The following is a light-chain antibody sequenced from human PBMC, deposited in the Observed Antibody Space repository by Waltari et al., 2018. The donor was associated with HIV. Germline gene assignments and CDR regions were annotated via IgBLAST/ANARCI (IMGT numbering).Light chain of an antibody. CDR3: QQSYSTPLT. CDR2: AAS. J-gene: IGKJ4*01. CDR1: QSISSY. V-gene: IGKV1-39*01. Sequence: DIQMTQSPSSLSASVGDSVTLTCRASQSISSYLNWYQQKPGKAPKVLIYAASSLQSGVPSRFSGSGSGTDFTLTISSLQPEDFATYYCQQSYSTPLTFGGGTKVEIK.